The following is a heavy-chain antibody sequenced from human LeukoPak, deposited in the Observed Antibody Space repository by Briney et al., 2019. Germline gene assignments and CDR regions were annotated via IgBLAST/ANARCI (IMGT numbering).Heavy chain of an antibody. V-gene: IGHV4-38-2*01. Sequence: SETLSLTCVVSGYSISSGFYWAWIRQPPGKGLEYIGSVFHSGTTYYNPSLKSRVTITVDTSKNQFSLNLSSVTAADTAVYFCARVLMWFGGPKYCFDSWGQGTLVTVSS. CDR3: ARVLMWFGGPKYCFDS. J-gene: IGHJ4*02. D-gene: IGHD3-10*01. CDR2: VFHSGTT. CDR1: GYSISSGFY.